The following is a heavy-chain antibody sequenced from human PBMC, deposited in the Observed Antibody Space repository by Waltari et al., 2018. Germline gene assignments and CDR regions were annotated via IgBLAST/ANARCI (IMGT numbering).Heavy chain of an antibody. Sequence: EVQLVESGGGLVQPGRSLRLSCTASGFTFGDYAMSWVRQAPGKGLEWVGFIRSKASGGTTEYAASVKGRFTISRDDSKSIAYLQMNSLKTEDTAVYYCTRGQQSLRFLEWFGPHYYYYGMDVWGQGTTVTVSS. J-gene: IGHJ6*02. CDR1: GFTFGDYA. D-gene: IGHD3-3*01. CDR2: IRSKASGGTT. CDR3: TRGQQSLRFLEWFGPHYYYYGMDV. V-gene: IGHV3-49*04.